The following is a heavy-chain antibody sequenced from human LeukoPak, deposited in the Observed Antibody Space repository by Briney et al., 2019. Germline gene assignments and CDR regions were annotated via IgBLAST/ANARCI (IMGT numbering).Heavy chain of an antibody. CDR3: ARGSGSGDYYEFDY. D-gene: IGHD3-22*01. CDR1: GYTFTSYY. CDR2: INPSGGST. Sequence: ASVKVSCKASGYTFTSYYMHWVRQAPGQGLEWMGIINPSGGSTSYAQKFQGRVTITRNTSMNTAYMELSSLRSEDTALYYCARGSGSGDYYEFDYWGQGSLVTVSS. J-gene: IGHJ4*02. V-gene: IGHV1-46*01.